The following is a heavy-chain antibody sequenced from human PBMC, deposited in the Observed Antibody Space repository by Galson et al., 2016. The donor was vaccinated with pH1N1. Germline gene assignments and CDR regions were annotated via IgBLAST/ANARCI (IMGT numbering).Heavy chain of an antibody. V-gene: IGHV3-48*04. Sequence: PRLSCAASGFIFSDYSFIWVRQAPGKGLEWLSYISTGRRVVQYADSVKGRLTISRDNAQRSVYLQINSLRLEDTAVYHCARLAYGDSFDSWGRGTLVAVSS. D-gene: IGHD4-17*01. J-gene: IGHJ4*02. CDR1: GFIFSDYS. CDR2: ISTGRRVV. CDR3: ARLAYGDSFDS.